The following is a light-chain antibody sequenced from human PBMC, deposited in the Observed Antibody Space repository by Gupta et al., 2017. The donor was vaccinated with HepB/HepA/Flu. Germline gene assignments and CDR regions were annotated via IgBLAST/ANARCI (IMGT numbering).Light chain of an antibody. Sequence: DIQMTQSPSTLSASVGDRVTITCRASQNIINWLAWYQQKPGKAPNLLIYKASSLESGAPLRFSGAGSGTEFTLTISSVQPDDFATYYCQQYYDYPWTFGQGTKLEI. CDR1: QNIINW. V-gene: IGKV1-5*03. CDR2: KAS. CDR3: QQYYDYPWT. J-gene: IGKJ1*01.